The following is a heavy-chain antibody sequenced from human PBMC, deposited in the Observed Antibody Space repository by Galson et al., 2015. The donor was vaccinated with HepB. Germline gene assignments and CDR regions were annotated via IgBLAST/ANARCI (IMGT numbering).Heavy chain of an antibody. CDR1: GYTFTSYA. J-gene: IGHJ6*02. CDR2: INTNTGNP. V-gene: IGHV7-4-1*02. D-gene: IGHD6-19*01. Sequence: SVKVSCKASGYTFTSYAMNWVRQAPGQGLEWMGWINTNTGNPTYAQGFTGRFVFSLDTSVSTAYLQISSLKAEDTAVYYCGGAYSSGWYEEKDYYYGMDVWGQGTTVTVSS. CDR3: GGAYSSGWYEEKDYYYGMDV.